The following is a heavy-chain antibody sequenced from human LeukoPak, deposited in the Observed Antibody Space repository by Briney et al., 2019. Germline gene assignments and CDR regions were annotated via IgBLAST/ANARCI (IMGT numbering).Heavy chain of an antibody. D-gene: IGHD3-10*01. CDR2: IYTSGST. CDR3: ARKYYYGSGSYSGSFDP. J-gene: IGHJ5*02. V-gene: IGHV4-4*07. Sequence: SETLSLTCTVSGGSISSYYWSWIRQPAGKGLEWIGRIYTSGSTYYNPSLKSRVTISVDTSKNQFSLKLSSVTAADTAVYYCARKYYYGSGSYSGSFDPWGQGTLVTVSS. CDR1: GGSISSYY.